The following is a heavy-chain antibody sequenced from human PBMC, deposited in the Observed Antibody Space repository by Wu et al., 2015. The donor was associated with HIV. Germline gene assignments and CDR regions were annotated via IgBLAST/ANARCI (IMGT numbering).Heavy chain of an antibody. D-gene: IGHD1-1*01. CDR3: ARWEELQLGSSFDL. CDR2: IIPLSGTI. CDR1: GYTFYNYG. V-gene: IGHV1-69*13. J-gene: IGHJ3*01. Sequence: VQLVQSGAEVKKTGTSVKVSCKTFGYTFYNYGIGWVRQAPGQGLEWVGGIIPLSGTINYSQMFKTKVTITADESTATAYMEIHSLTHADTAMYYCARWEELQLGSSFDLWGHGTMVIVSP.